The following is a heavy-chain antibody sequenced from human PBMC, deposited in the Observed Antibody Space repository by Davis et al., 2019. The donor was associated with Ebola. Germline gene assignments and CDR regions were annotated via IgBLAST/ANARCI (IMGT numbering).Heavy chain of an antibody. V-gene: IGHV4-59*12. J-gene: IGHJ6*03. CDR2: IDYSGST. CDR1: GGSISSYY. Sequence: MPSETLSLTCTVSGGSISSYYWSWIRQPPGTGLECIGYIDYSGSTKYNPSLKSRVTISIDTSKNQFSLKLSSVTAADTAVYYCARGVGAYYYMDVWGNGTTVTVSS. CDR3: ARGVGAYYYMDV.